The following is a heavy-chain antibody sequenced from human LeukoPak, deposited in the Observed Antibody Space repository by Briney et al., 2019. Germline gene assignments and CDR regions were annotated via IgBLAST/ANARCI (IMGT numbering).Heavy chain of an antibody. V-gene: IGHV3-30*18. CDR1: GFTFSSYG. Sequence: GGSLRLSCAASGFTFSSYGMHWVRQAPGKGLEWVAVISYDGSNKYYADSVKGRFTISRDNSKHTLYLQVNSLRAEDTAVYYCAKGVDVRDAFDIWGQGTMVTVSS. CDR2: ISYDGSNK. CDR3: AKGVDVRDAFDI. J-gene: IGHJ3*02.